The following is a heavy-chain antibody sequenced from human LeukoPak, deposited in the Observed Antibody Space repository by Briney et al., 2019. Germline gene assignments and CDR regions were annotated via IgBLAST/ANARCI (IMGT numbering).Heavy chain of an antibody. V-gene: IGHV1-18*01. D-gene: IGHD3-22*01. CDR3: ARDRGTYYYDSSGYGQLY. CDR2: ISAYNGNT. J-gene: IGHJ4*02. CDR1: GYTFTSYG. Sequence: ASVKVSCKASGYTFTSYGISWVRQAPGQGLEWVGWISAYNGNTNYAQKLQGRVTMTTDTSTSTAYMELRSLRSDDTAVYYCARDRGTYYYDSSGYGQLYWGQGTLVTVSS.